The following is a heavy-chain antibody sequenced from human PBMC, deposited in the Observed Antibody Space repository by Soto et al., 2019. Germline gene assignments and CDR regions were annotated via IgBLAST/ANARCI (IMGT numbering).Heavy chain of an antibody. V-gene: IGHV3-66*01. Sequence: EVQLVESGGGLVQPGGSLRISCAASGYSVSSSYLYWFRQAPGKGLEWVSSIYLSGSTYYTDSVKGRFSISRDNSKNTLYLQMYSLGAEDTAIYYCVGGTVGTNPSWLDPWGQGSLVTVSS. CDR1: GYSVSSSY. CDR3: VGGTVGTNPSWLDP. D-gene: IGHD2-21*02. J-gene: IGHJ5*02. CDR2: IYLSGST.